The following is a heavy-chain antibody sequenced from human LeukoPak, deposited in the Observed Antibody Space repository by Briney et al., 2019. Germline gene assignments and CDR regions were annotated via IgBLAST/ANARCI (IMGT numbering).Heavy chain of an antibody. CDR1: DGSISSFSYY. CDR3: ARETSQKGAHYMDV. V-gene: IGHV4-39*07. D-gene: IGHD3-16*01. Sequence: ETLSLTCIVSDGSISSFSYYWGWIRQPPGKGLEWIGSIDYSGSSYYNPSLKSRVTISVDTSKNQFSLKLSSVTAADTAVYYCARETSQKGAHYMDVWGKGTTVTISS. J-gene: IGHJ6*03. CDR2: IDYSGSS.